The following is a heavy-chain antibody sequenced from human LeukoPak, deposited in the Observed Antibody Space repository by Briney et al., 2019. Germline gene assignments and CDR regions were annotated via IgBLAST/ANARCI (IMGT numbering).Heavy chain of an antibody. CDR1: GFTFSSYA. Sequence: QTGGSLRLSCAASGFTFSSYAMSWVRQAPGKGLEWVSAISGSGGSTYYADSVKGRFTISRDNSKNTLYLQMNSLRAEDTAVYYCARSVAKVGHYYYYGMDVWGQGTTVTISS. CDR3: ARSVAKVGHYYYYGMDV. J-gene: IGHJ6*02. V-gene: IGHV3-23*01. D-gene: IGHD5/OR15-5a*01. CDR2: ISGSGGST.